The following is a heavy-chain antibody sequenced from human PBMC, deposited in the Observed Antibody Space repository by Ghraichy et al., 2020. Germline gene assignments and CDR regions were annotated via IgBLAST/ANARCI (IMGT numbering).Heavy chain of an antibody. CDR3: AKGLHSSSTYNWFDP. Sequence: GGSLRLSCAASGFTFSSYAMSWVRQAPGKGLEWVSVISGSGGSTYYADSVKGRFTISRDNSKNTLYLQMNSLRAEDTAVYYCAKGLHSSSTYNWFDPWGQGTLVTVSS. J-gene: IGHJ5*02. D-gene: IGHD6-6*01. V-gene: IGHV3-23*01. CDR1: GFTFSSYA. CDR2: ISGSGGST.